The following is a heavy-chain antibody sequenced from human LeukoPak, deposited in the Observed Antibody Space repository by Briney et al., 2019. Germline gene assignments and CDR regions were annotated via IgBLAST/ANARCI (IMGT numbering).Heavy chain of an antibody. Sequence: PGGSLRLSCAASGFTVSSNFMSWVRQAPGKGLEWVSSIYDGGTTHHADSVKGRFTISRDNSKNTLYLQTNGLTVEDTAVYYCAGRAELGRRFDYWGQGTLVAVSS. CDR2: IYDGGTT. D-gene: IGHD7-27*01. V-gene: IGHV3-66*01. CDR3: AGRAELGRRFDY. J-gene: IGHJ4*02. CDR1: GFTVSSNF.